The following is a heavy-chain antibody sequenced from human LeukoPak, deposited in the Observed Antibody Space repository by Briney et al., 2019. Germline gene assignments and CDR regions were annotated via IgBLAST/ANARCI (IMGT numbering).Heavy chain of an antibody. J-gene: IGHJ3*02. V-gene: IGHV4-39*07. Sequence: PSETLSLTCTVSGDSISSSSSYWGWIRQPPGKGLEWIGSIYYSGNTYYNPSLKSRVTISVDTSKNQFSLKLSSVTAADTAVYYCARGPYYDSSGREDGAFDIWGQGTMVTVSS. CDR2: IYYSGNT. CDR1: GDSISSSSSY. D-gene: IGHD3-22*01. CDR3: ARGPYYDSSGREDGAFDI.